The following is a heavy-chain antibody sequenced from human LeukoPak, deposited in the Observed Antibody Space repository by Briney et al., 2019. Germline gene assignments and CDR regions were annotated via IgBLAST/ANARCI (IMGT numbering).Heavy chain of an antibody. CDR2: TSGSGGRT. V-gene: IGHV3-23*01. D-gene: IGHD6-6*01. Sequence: GGSLRLSCAASGFTFSNSGMSWVRQAPGKGLEWVSATSGSGGRTYYVDSVRGRFAISRDNSKNTLYLQMNSLRAEDTAIYYCTKDKGRITIAATKDAFDIWGQGTMVTVYS. CDR3: TKDKGRITIAATKDAFDI. CDR1: GFTFSNSG. J-gene: IGHJ3*02.